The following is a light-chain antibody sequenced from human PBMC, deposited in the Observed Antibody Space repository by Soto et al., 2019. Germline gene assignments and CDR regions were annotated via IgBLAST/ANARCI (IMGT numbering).Light chain of an antibody. CDR3: LQHNSFPRT. CDR1: QGIRID. J-gene: IGKJ1*01. Sequence: DIQMTQSASSLSASVGDRGTITCLASQGIRIDLGWFQQRPGKAPKRLIYCASSLQSGVPSRFSGSGYGTEFTLTISNLQPEDFATYYCLQHNSFPRTFGQGTKVDIK. CDR2: CAS. V-gene: IGKV1-17*02.